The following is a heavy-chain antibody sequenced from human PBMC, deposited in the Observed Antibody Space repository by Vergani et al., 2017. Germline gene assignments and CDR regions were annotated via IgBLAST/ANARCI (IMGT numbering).Heavy chain of an antibody. V-gene: IGHV4-61*02. CDR3: ARDPLYSTTWPFLRLDMDV. CDR2: FYTGGGT. CDR1: GGSISSGSYY. Sequence: QVQLQESGPGLVRPSQTLFLTCTVSGGSISSGSYYWSWFRQPAGKGLEWIGRFYTGGGTSYNPSLKSRVPISVDTSKNQFSLQLSSVTAADTAVYYCARDPLYSTTWPFLRLDMDVWGQGTTVTVSS. J-gene: IGHJ6*02. D-gene: IGHD6-13*01.